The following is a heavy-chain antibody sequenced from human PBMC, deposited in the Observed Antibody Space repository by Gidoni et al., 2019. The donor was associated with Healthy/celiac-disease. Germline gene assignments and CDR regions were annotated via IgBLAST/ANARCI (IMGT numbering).Heavy chain of an antibody. D-gene: IGHD4-4*01. Sequence: EVQLVQSGAEVKKPGESLKISSKGSGYSFTSYWIGWVRQMPGKGLERMRIIDPGDSDTRYSRSFQGQVTISDDKSNSTAYLQWGSLKASDTAMYYCAREASSYSKHPGDFDYWGQGTLVTVSS. V-gene: IGHV5-51*03. J-gene: IGHJ4*02. CDR3: AREASSYSKHPGDFDY. CDR1: GYSFTSYW. CDR2: IDPGDSDT.